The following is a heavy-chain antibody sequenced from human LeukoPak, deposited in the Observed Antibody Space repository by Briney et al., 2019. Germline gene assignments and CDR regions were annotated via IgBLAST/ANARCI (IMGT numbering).Heavy chain of an antibody. D-gene: IGHD2-21*02. Sequence: GGSLRLSCAASGXTFSNYGMHWVRQAPGKGLEWVAVISYDGSNKYYADSVKGRFTISRDNSKNTLYLQMNSLRAEDTAVYYCAKDALPLVTSWKGYYFDYWGQGTLVTVSS. J-gene: IGHJ4*02. V-gene: IGHV3-30*18. CDR2: ISYDGSNK. CDR1: GXTFSNYG. CDR3: AKDALPLVTSWKGYYFDY.